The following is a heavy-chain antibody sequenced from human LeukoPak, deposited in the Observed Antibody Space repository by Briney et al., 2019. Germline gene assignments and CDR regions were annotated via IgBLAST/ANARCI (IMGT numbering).Heavy chain of an antibody. CDR1: GFTFSSYS. Sequence: SGGSLRLSCAASGFTFSSYSMNWVRQAPGKGLEWVSYISSSSSTIYYADSVKGRFTISRDNAKNSLYLQMNSLRAEDTAVYYCASAIGGAVAVHFQHWGQGTLVTVSS. D-gene: IGHD6-19*01. CDR3: ASAIGGAVAVHFQH. CDR2: ISSSSSTI. V-gene: IGHV3-48*01. J-gene: IGHJ1*01.